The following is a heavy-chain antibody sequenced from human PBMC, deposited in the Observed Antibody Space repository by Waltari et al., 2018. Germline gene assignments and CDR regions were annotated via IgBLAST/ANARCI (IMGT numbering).Heavy chain of an antibody. V-gene: IGHV1-18*01. J-gene: IGHJ4*02. D-gene: IGHD1-26*01. CDR1: GYTFTSYG. CDR3: ARESLPYSGSPRDVDY. Sequence: QVQLVQSGAEVKKPGASVKVSCKASGYTFTSYGISWVRQAPGQGLEWMGWISAYNGNTTYAQKLQGRVTMTTDTSTSTAYMELRSLRSYNTAVYYCARESLPYSGSPRDVDYWGQGTLVTVSS. CDR2: ISAYNGNT.